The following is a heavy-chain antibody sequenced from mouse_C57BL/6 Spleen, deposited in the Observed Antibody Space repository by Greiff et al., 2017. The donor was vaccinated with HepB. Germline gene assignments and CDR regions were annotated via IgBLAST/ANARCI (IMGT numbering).Heavy chain of an antibody. J-gene: IGHJ3*01. D-gene: IGHD2-4*01. V-gene: IGHV5-9-1*02. Sequence: EVQRVESGEGLVKPGGSLKLSCAASGFTFSSYAMSWVRQTPEKRLEWVAYISSGGDYIYYADTVKGRFTISRDNARNTLYLQMSSLKSEDTAMYYCTRAGYDYDFAYWGQGTLVTVSA. CDR1: GFTFSSYA. CDR3: TRAGYDYDFAY. CDR2: ISSGGDYI.